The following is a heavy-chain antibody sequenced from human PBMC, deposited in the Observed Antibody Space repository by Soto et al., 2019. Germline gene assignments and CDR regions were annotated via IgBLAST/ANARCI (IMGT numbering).Heavy chain of an antibody. Sequence: SETLSLTCTVSGGPISSYYWNWIRQPPGKGLEWIGYIYYSGSTNYNPSLKSRVTISVDTSKNQFSLKLSSVTAADTAVYYCARGTYYFDYWGRGTLVTVSS. D-gene: IGHD3-10*01. CDR3: ARGTYYFDY. J-gene: IGHJ4*02. CDR2: IYYSGST. V-gene: IGHV4-59*01. CDR1: GGPISSYY.